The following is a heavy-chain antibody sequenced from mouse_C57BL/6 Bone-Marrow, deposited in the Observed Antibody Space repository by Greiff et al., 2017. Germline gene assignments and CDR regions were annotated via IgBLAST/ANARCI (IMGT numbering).Heavy chain of an antibody. J-gene: IGHJ3*01. D-gene: IGHD1-1*01. CDR3: ASDYFYGSWWFAY. V-gene: IGHV5-4*03. CDR1: GFTFSSYA. CDR2: ISDGGSYT. Sequence: EVMLVESGGGLVKPGGSLKLSCAASGFTFSSYAMSWVRQTPEKRLEWVATISDGGSYTYYPDNVKGRFTISRDNAKNNLYLQMSHLKSVDTARYYCASDYFYGSWWFAYWGQGTLVTVSA.